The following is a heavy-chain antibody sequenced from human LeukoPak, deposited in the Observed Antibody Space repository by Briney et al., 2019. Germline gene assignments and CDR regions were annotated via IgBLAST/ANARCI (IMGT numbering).Heavy chain of an antibody. CDR1: GFTFSSYS. D-gene: IGHD2-21*02. J-gene: IGHJ3*02. CDR2: ISSSSSYI. V-gene: IGHV3-21*04. Sequence: GGSLRLSCAASGFTFSSYSMNWVRQAPGKGLEWVSSISSSSSYIYYADSVKGRFTISRDNAKNSLYLQMNSLRAEDTAVYYCARDSLPYCGGDCYSPRSAFDIWGQGTMVTVSS. CDR3: ARDSLPYCGGDCYSPRSAFDI.